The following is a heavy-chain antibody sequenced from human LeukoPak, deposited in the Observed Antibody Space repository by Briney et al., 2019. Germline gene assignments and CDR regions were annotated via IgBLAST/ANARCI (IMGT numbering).Heavy chain of an antibody. V-gene: IGHV3-23*01. CDR2: ISGGGGST. CDR3: AKTLPNYYGSGSYYMNALDI. D-gene: IGHD3-10*01. CDR1: GFTFSSYG. J-gene: IGHJ3*02. Sequence: GGSLRLSCAASGFTFSSYGMSWVRQAPGKGLEWVSAISGGGGSTYYADSVKGRFTISRDNSKNTLYLQMNGLRAEDTAVYYCAKTLPNYYGSGSYYMNALDIWGQGTMVTVSS.